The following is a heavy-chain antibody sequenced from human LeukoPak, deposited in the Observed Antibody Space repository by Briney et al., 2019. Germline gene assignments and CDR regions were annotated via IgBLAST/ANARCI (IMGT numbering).Heavy chain of an antibody. CDR1: GFSFSTQW. Sequence: PGGSLRLSCAASGFSFSTQWMTWVRQAPGKGLEWVANIKQDGSEKYYVDSVKGRFTISKDKAKNSLYLQMNSLRVEDTAVYYCASGGSSSSWFWIYWGQGTLVTVSS. D-gene: IGHD6-13*01. J-gene: IGHJ4*02. V-gene: IGHV3-7*01. CDR2: IKQDGSEK. CDR3: ASGGSSSSWFWIY.